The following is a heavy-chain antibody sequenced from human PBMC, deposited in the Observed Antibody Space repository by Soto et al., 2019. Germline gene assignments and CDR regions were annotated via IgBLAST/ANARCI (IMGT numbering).Heavy chain of an antibody. CDR3: AKDRDGVAGYFDY. CDR1: GFTFSSYG. J-gene: IGHJ4*02. V-gene: IGHV3-30*18. CDR2: ISYDGSNK. Sequence: PGGSLRLSCAASGFTFSSYGMHWVRQAPGKGLEWVAVISYDGSNKYYADPVKGRFTISRDNSKNTLYLQMNSLRAEDTAVYYCAKDRDGVAGYFDYWGQGTLVTVSS. D-gene: IGHD6-19*01.